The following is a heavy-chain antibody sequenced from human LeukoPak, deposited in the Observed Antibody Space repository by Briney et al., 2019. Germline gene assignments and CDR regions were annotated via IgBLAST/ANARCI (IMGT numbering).Heavy chain of an antibody. V-gene: IGHV3-7*01. Sequence: PTGGSLRLSCAASGFTFTDYWMSWVRQAPGKGLEWVANIKRDGSEKYYVDSVKGRFTISRDNAKNSLYLQMDSLRAEDTAVYYCARAQPVWYDILTGYSYFDYWGQGTLVTVSS. J-gene: IGHJ4*02. D-gene: IGHD3-9*01. CDR2: IKRDGSEK. CDR3: ARAQPVWYDILTGYSYFDY. CDR1: GFTFTDYW.